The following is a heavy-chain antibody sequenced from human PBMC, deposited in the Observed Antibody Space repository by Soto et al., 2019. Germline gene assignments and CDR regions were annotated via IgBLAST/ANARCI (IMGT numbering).Heavy chain of an antibody. Sequence: ASVKVSCKASGYTFTSYGISWVRQAPGQGLEWMGWISDYNGNTNYAQKLQGRVTMTTDTSTSTAYMELRSLRSDDTAVYYCARLSGLYYYYYGMDVWGQGTTVTVSS. CDR2: ISDYNGNT. J-gene: IGHJ6*02. V-gene: IGHV1-18*01. CDR3: ARLSGLYYYYYGMDV. D-gene: IGHD7-27*01. CDR1: GYTFTSYG.